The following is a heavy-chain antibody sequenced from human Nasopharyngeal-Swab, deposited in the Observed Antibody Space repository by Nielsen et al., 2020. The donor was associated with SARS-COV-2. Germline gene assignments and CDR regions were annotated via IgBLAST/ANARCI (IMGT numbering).Heavy chain of an antibody. V-gene: IGHV4-59*01. Sequence: SETLSLTCTVSGGSIRSYYWSWIRQPPGKGLEWIGYMYYSGSTSHNPSLKSRVTISVDTSKNQISLKLTSVTAADTAVYYCARPGGSGDPYWYFDLWGRGTLVTVSS. CDR1: GGSIRSYY. J-gene: IGHJ2*01. D-gene: IGHD3-16*01. CDR2: MYYSGST. CDR3: ARPGGSGDPYWYFDL.